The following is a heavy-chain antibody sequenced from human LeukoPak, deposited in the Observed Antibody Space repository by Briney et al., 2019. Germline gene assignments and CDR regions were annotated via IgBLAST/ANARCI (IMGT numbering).Heavy chain of an antibody. D-gene: IGHD3-3*02. Sequence: GASVKVSCKASGYTFTDYFLHWVRQAPGQGLEWVGSINPNSGDTNYLPKFQGRVTMTRDASISTAYMELSSLRSDDTAIYFCASGSRLRLVIFGVIVPPDYWGQGTLVTVSS. CDR2: INPNSGDT. CDR3: ASGSRLRLVIFGVIVPPDY. V-gene: IGHV1-2*02. CDR1: GYTFTDYF. J-gene: IGHJ4*02.